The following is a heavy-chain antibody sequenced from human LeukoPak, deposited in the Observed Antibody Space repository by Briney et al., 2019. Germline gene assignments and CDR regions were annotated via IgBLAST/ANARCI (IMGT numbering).Heavy chain of an antibody. Sequence: GGSLRLSCAASGFSVSTYEMNWVREAPGKGLECVSYISSSGTTISYADSVEGRFTISRDNAKNSLYLEMNSLRVEDTAVYYCARGRPEFFGSGTYLNDWGQGTLVTVSS. CDR2: ISSSGTTI. CDR1: GFSVSTYE. V-gene: IGHV3-48*03. J-gene: IGHJ4*02. CDR3: ARGRPEFFGSGTYLND. D-gene: IGHD3-10*01.